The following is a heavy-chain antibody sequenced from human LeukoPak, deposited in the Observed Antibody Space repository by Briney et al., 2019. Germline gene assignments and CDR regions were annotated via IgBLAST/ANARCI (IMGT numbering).Heavy chain of an antibody. V-gene: IGHV1-69*04. Sequence: ASVTVSCKASGGTFSSYAINWVRQAPGQGLEWMGRIIPILGIANYAQKFQGRVTITADKSTSTAYMELSSLRSEDTAVYYRASVGQQFDPWGQGTLVTVYS. CDR3: ASVGQQFDP. CDR1: GGTFSSYA. CDR2: IIPILGIA. D-gene: IGHD6-13*01. J-gene: IGHJ5*02.